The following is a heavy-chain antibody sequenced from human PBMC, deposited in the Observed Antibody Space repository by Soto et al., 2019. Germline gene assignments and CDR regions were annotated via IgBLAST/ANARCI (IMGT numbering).Heavy chain of an antibody. CDR3: ARLQAAAGDNDPTFAS. CDR1: GYSLTSYW. V-gene: IGHV5-10-1*01. J-gene: IGHJ4*02. Sequence: EVQLVQSGAEVKKPGESLRISCKGSGYSLTSYWISWVRQMPGKGLEWMGRIDPSDSYTNYSPSFQGHLTIAADKSNSTAYLKCSRLKASNTAMYYCARLQAAAGDNDPTFASWGQGTLVPVSS. CDR2: IDPSDSYT. D-gene: IGHD6-13*01.